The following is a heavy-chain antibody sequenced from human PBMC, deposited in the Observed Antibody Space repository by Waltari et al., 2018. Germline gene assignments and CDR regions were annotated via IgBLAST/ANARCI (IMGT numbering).Heavy chain of an antibody. CDR2: ISGSGGST. V-gene: IGHV3-23*04. CDR3: ANAGSGSYYIYFDY. Sequence: EVQLVESGGGLVQPGGSLRLSCAASGFPFSSYALSWVRQAPGKGLEWVSAISGSGGSTYYADSVKGRFTISRDNSKNTLYLQMNSLRAEDTAVYYCANAGSGSYYIYFDYWGQGTLVTVSS. J-gene: IGHJ4*02. CDR1: GFPFSSYA. D-gene: IGHD3-10*01.